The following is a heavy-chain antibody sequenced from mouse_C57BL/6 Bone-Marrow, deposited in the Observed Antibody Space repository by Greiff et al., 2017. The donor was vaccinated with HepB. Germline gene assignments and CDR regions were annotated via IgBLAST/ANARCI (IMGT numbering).Heavy chain of an antibody. CDR3: ARYSNYYAMDY. CDR2: ISSGGSYT. CDR1: GFTFSSYG. V-gene: IGHV5-6*01. J-gene: IGHJ4*01. D-gene: IGHD2-5*01. Sequence: EVQGVESGGDLVKPGGSLKLSCAASGFTFSSYGMSWVRQTPDKRLEWVATISSGGSYTYYPDSVKGRFTISRDNAKNTLYLQMSSLKSEDTAMYYCARYSNYYAMDYWGQGTSVTVSS.